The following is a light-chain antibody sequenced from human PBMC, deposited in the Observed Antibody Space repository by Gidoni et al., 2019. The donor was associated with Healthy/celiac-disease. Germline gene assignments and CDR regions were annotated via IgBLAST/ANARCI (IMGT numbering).Light chain of an antibody. CDR2: GKN. Sequence: YGKNNRPSGIPDRFSGSSSGNTASLTITGAQAKDEADYYCNSRDSCGNEDVYGTGTKVNVL. CDR3: NSRDSCGNEDV. J-gene: IGLJ1*01. V-gene: IGLV3-19*01.